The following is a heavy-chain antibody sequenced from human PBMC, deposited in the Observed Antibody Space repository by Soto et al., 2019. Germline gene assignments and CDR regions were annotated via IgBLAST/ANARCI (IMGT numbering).Heavy chain of an antibody. D-gene: IGHD4-17*01. J-gene: IGHJ4*02. CDR1: GFSFRNYW. CDR3: AKGYGCYFDS. CDR2: IKHDGSET. V-gene: IGHV3-7*03. Sequence: EVQLVESGGGLVQPGGSLRLSCAASGFSFRNYWMSWVRQAPGKGLEWVLSIKHDGSETYSVDSVKGRFTSSRDNAENSVYLQMHSLRAEDTAVYFCAKGYGCYFDSWGQGTLVTVSS.